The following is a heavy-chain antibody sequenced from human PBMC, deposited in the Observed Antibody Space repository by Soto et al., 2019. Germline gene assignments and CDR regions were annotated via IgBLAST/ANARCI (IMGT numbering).Heavy chain of an antibody. CDR3: ARDVRANSYYYYGMDV. D-gene: IGHD3-10*02. V-gene: IGHV4-31*03. CDR1: GGSISSGGYY. CDR2: IYYSGST. Sequence: SETLSLTCTVSGGSISSGGYYWSWIRQHPGKGLEWIGYIYYSGSTYYNPSLKSRVTISVDTSKNQFSLKLSSVTAADTAVYYCARDVRANSYYYYGMDVWGQGTTVTVSS. J-gene: IGHJ6*02.